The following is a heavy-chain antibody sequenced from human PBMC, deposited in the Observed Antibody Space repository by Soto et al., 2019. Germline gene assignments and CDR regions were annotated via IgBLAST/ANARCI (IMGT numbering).Heavy chain of an antibody. CDR1: GATFRRYA. J-gene: IGHJ4*02. CDR2: IIPIFGAA. Sequence: SVKVSCKASGATFRRYAISWVRQAPGQGLEWMGGIIPIFGAANYAQKFQGRVTITADESTSTAYMELSSLRAEDTAVYYCARDAAVALFDYWGEGTLVTVSS. CDR3: ARDAAVALFDY. V-gene: IGHV1-69*13. D-gene: IGHD6-19*01.